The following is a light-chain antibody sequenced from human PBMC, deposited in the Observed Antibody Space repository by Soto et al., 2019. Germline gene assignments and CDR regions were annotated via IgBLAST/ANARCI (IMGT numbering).Light chain of an antibody. V-gene: IGKV1-33*01. CDR1: QDISNY. J-gene: IGKJ2*01. CDR2: DAS. CDR3: EQYDTLPNT. Sequence: DLQMTQSPSSLSASVGDRVTITCQASQDISNYLNWYQQKPGKAPKLLIYDASNLETGVPSRFSGSGSGTDFTFTINSLQPEDIATYYCEQYDTLPNTFGQGTKLEL.